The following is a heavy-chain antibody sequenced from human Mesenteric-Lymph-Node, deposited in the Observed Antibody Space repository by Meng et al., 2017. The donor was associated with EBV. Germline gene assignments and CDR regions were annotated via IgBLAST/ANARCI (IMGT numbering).Heavy chain of an antibody. Sequence: QVQLEGSGPGLGKPSETLSPTCTVSGGSVSSTSYYWSWIRQPPGKRLEWIGYVYYSGSTNYNPSLKSRVTISVDTSKNQFSLKLSSVTAADTAVYYCARHLTIQLWFAWFDPWGQGTLVTVSS. D-gene: IGHD5-18*01. CDR3: ARHLTIQLWFAWFDP. CDR1: GGSVSSTSYY. J-gene: IGHJ5*02. V-gene: IGHV4-61*01. CDR2: VYYSGST.